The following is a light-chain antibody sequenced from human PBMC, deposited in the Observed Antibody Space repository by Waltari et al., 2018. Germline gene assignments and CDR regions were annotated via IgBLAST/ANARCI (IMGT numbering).Light chain of an antibody. CDR2: WAS. V-gene: IGKV4-1*01. CDR1: QSVLYGSNNHNY. Sequence: DIVMTQSPDSLAVSLGERATINCKSSQSVLYGSNNHNYLTWYQQKPGQPPKLLIYWASTRESGVPDRFSGSGSGTDFTLTISSLQAEDVAIYYCQQYYTTPSFGQGTKLEIK. J-gene: IGKJ2*01. CDR3: QQYYTTPS.